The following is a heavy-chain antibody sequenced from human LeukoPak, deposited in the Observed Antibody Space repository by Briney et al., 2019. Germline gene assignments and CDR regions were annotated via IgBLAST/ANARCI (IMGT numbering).Heavy chain of an antibody. J-gene: IGHJ4*02. Sequence: PGGSLRLSCAASGFTFSSYSMNWVRQAPGKGLEWVSSISSSSSTIYYADSVKGRFTISRDNAKNSLYLQMNSLRDEDTAVYYCARVYCSGGSCYDYWGQGTLVTVSS. CDR1: GFTFSSYS. CDR3: ARVYCSGGSCYDY. V-gene: IGHV3-48*02. CDR2: ISSSSSTI. D-gene: IGHD2-15*01.